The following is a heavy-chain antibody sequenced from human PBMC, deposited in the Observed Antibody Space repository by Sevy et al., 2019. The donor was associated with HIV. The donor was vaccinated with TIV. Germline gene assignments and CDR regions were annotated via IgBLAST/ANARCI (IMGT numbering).Heavy chain of an antibody. J-gene: IGHJ4*02. Sequence: GGSLRLSCAASGFTFSSYGMHWVRQSPGKGLEWVAVIWYDGSNNYYADSVKGRFTISRDNSKNTLYLQMNSLRGEDTAVYYFARDGLSSGWLFDSWGQGTLVTVSS. CDR2: IWYDGSNN. D-gene: IGHD6-19*01. CDR3: ARDGLSSGWLFDS. CDR1: GFTFSSYG. V-gene: IGHV3-33*01.